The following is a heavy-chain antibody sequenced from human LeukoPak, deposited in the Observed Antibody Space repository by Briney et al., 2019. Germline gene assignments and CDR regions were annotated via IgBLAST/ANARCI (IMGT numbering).Heavy chain of an antibody. V-gene: IGHV3-48*02. D-gene: IGHD5-24*01. J-gene: IGHJ4*02. CDR3: ARGDGFHYFDY. CDR1: GFTFSSYS. Sequence: GGSLRLSCVVSGFTFSSYSMNWVRQAPGKGLEWVSYISSSTSTIYYADSVKGRFTISRDNALNSLYLHMSSLRDEDTAVYYCARGDGFHYFDYWGQGALVTVSS. CDR2: ISSSTSTI.